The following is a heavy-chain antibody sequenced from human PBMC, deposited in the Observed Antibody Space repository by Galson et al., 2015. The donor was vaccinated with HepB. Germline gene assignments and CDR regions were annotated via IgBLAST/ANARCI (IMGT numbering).Heavy chain of an antibody. CDR2: ISYDGSNK. CDR3: AKDFGVYCSSTSCAPDFDY. V-gene: IGHV3-30*18. CDR1: GFTFSSYG. J-gene: IGHJ4*02. D-gene: IGHD2-2*01. Sequence: SLRLSCAASGFTFSSYGMHWVRQAPGKGLEWVAVISYDGSNKYYADSVKGRFTISRDNSKNTLYLQMNSLRAEDTAVYYCAKDFGVYCSSTSCAPDFDYWGQGTLVTVSS.